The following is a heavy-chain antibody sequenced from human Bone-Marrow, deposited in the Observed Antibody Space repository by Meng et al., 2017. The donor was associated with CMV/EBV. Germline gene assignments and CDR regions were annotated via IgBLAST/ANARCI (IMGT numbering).Heavy chain of an antibody. J-gene: IGHJ4*02. CDR1: GYTFANYG. CDR3: ARDPRPDCSSSSSSLGD. V-gene: IGHV1-18*01. D-gene: IGHD2-2*01. CDR2: IYAYNGNT. Sequence: ASVKVSCKAPGYTFANYGITWVRQAPGQGLEWMGWIYAYNGNTNYALNLQERVTMTTDSSTSTAYMELASLIPDDTAVYYCARDPRPDCSSSSSSLGDWGQGTLVTVSS.